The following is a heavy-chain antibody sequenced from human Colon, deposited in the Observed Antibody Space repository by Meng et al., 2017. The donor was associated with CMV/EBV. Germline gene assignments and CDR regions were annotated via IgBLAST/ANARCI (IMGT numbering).Heavy chain of an antibody. D-gene: IGHD3-16*01. CDR2: IYYNGGT. V-gene: IGHV4-39*07. CDR1: GGSLNSNYY. J-gene: IGHJ5*02. Sequence: SETLSLTCTVSGGSLNSNYYWGWIRQSPEKGLEWIGNIYYNGGTYYNPSLKSRVTISLDTSKNQFSLNLSSVTAADTADYYCVRRRSQSLIGWFDPWGQGTLVTVSS. CDR3: VRRRSQSLIGWFDP.